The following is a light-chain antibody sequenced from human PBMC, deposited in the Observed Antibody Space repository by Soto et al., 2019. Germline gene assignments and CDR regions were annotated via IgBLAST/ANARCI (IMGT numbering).Light chain of an antibody. CDR2: LNN. CDR1: FSSIGSNT. CDR3: AAWDDSLDGWV. V-gene: IGLV1-44*01. J-gene: IGLJ3*02. Sequence: QSVLTQPPSASGAPGQKVTISCSGSFSSIGSNTVNWFQHVPGTAPRLLIYLNNQRPSGVPDRFSGSRSGTSASLAISGLQSDDAAIYYCAAWDDSLDGWVFGGGTKLTVL.